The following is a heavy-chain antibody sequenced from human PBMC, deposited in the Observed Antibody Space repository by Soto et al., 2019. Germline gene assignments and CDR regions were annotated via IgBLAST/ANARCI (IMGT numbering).Heavy chain of an antibody. CDR1: GFDFEDYA. Sequence: RGSLRLSCAAAGFDFEDYAMHWVRQVPGKGLEWVSLTDSDGTDSYYVDSVKGRFTISRDNAKTTLYLQMDRLRPEDTALYFCAKSLYYYDSSPLDHWGQGTLGTVSA. CDR3: AKSLYYYDSSPLDH. V-gene: IGHV3-43D*04. D-gene: IGHD3-22*01. J-gene: IGHJ4*02. CDR2: TDSDGTDS.